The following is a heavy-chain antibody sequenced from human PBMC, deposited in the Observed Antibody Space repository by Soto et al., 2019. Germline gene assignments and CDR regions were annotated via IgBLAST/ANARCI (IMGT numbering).Heavy chain of an antibody. CDR1: GASMSSGGHS. D-gene: IGHD3-10*01. V-gene: IGHV4-30-2*06. CDR2: IYATGKT. Sequence: LSLTCAVSGASMSSGGHSWSWIRQSPGKGLEWIGCIYATGKTYYNPSLRSRVTISVDTSNNLFSLNVTSVTAADTAVYYCARAPPGPSPRWDVWGQGTTVTV. J-gene: IGHJ6*02. CDR3: ARAPPGPSPRWDV.